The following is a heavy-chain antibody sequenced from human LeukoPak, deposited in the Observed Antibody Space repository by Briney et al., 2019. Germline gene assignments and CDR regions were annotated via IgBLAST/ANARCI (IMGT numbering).Heavy chain of an antibody. CDR2: IKQDGSEK. CDR1: GFTFSTYW. CDR3: ARVAVAGTLDP. D-gene: IGHD6-19*01. Sequence: GGSLRLSCAASGFTFSTYWMSWVRQAPGKGLEWVANIKQDGSEKYYVDSVKGRFTISRDNAKNSLYLQMNSLRAEDTAVYYCARVAVAGTLDPWGQGTLVTVSS. V-gene: IGHV3-7*01. J-gene: IGHJ5*02.